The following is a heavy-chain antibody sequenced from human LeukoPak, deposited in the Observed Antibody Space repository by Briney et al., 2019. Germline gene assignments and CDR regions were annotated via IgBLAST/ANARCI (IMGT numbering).Heavy chain of an antibody. CDR2: IIPIFGTA. Sequence: SVKVSCKASGGTFSSYAISWVRQAPGQGLEWMGGIIPIFGTANYAQKFQGRVTITTDESTSTAYMELSSLRSEDTAVYYCARGGDLGDPHGPGNYYYYMDVWGKGTTVTVS. CDR3: ARGGDLGDPHGPGNYYYYMDV. CDR1: GGTFSSYA. V-gene: IGHV1-69*05. J-gene: IGHJ6*03. D-gene: IGHD3-16*01.